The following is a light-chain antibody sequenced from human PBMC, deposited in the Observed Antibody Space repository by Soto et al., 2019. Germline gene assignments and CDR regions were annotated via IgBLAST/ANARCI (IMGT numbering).Light chain of an antibody. CDR3: QQSYSIPPLT. CDR1: QGISNY. CDR2: AAS. J-gene: IGKJ4*01. Sequence: DIQMTQSPSSLSASVGARVTITCRASQGISNYLAWYQQKPGKVPKLLVYAASTLQSGVPSRFSGSGSGTDFTLTISSLQPEASAAYYCQQSYSIPPLTFGGGTKVDIK. V-gene: IGKV1-27*01.